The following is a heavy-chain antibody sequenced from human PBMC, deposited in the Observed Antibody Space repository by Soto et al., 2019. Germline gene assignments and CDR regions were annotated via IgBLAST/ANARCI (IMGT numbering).Heavy chain of an antibody. V-gene: IGHV1-69*12. Sequence: QVQLVQSGAEVKKPGSSVKVSCKASGGTFSSYAISWVRQAPGQGLEWMGGIVPVFGTANYAQKFQGRVKITAYESTSTADMELSSLRSEDTAGNSCATFQLGYSYGFGNGMAVWGQGTKVTVSS. CDR1: GGTFSSYA. CDR3: ATFQLGYSYGFGNGMAV. J-gene: IGHJ6*02. CDR2: IVPVFGTA. D-gene: IGHD5-18*01.